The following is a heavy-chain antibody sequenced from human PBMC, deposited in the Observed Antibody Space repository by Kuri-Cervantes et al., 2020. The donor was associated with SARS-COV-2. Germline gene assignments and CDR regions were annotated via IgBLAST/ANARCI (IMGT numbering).Heavy chain of an antibody. J-gene: IGHJ4*02. V-gene: IGHV4-34*01. CDR1: GGSFSGYY. CDR3: ARQAECC. D-gene: IGHD3-3*01. Sequence: GSLRLSCAVYGGSFSGYYWSWIRQPPGKGLEWIGEINHSGSTNYNPSLKNRVTISVDTSKNQFTLKLSSVTAADTAVYYCARQAECCWGQGTLVTVSS. CDR2: INHSGST.